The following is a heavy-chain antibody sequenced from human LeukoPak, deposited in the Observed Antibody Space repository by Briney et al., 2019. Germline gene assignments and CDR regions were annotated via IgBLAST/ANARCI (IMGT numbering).Heavy chain of an antibody. V-gene: IGHV3-15*01. CDR1: EFTFSNAW. J-gene: IGHJ4*02. CDR3: TTTENWFGWRDY. D-gene: IGHD3-10*01. CDR2: IKSKTDGGTT. Sequence: PGGSLRLSCAASEFTFSNAWMTWVRQAPGKGLEWVGRIKSKTDGGTTDYAAPVKGRFTISRDDSKNTLYLQMNSLKTEDTAVYYCTTTENWFGWRDYWGQGTLVTVSS.